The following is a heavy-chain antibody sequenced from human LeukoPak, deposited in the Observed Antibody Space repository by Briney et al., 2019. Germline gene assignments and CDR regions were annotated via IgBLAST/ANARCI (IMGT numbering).Heavy chain of an antibody. CDR3: ARELGASGYYHRYIYYFDY. CDR2: IIPILGIA. D-gene: IGHD3-3*01. CDR1: GGTFSSYT. V-gene: IGHV1-69*04. J-gene: IGHJ4*02. Sequence: SVKVSCKASGGTFSSYTISRVRQAPGQGLEWMGRIIPILGIANYAQKFQGRVTITADKSTSTAYMELSSLRSEDTAVYYCARELGASGYYHRYIYYFDYWGQGTLVTVSS.